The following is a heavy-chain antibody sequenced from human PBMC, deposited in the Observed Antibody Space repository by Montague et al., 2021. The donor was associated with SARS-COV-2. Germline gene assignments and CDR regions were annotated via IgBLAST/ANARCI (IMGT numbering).Heavy chain of an antibody. D-gene: IGHD3-10*01. Sequence: SETLSLTCTVSGGSISSSNYYWGWIRQPPGKGLEWIGNMYYSGSTYHNPSLKSRVTISIDTPKNQFSLKLSSVTAADTAVYYCARSLDPSGTYYLPYWGQGTLVTVSS. CDR2: MYYSGST. V-gene: IGHV4-39*07. CDR1: GGSISSSNYY. J-gene: IGHJ4*02. CDR3: ARSLDPSGTYYLPY.